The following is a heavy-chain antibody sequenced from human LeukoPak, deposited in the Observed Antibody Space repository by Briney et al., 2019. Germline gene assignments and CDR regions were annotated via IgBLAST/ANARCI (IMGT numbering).Heavy chain of an antibody. CDR2: IIPIFGTA. CDR3: ARQGREYAAWGYSRYKGAFDI. J-gene: IGHJ3*02. CDR1: GGTFSSYA. D-gene: IGHD6-13*01. Sequence: SVKVSCKASGGTFSSYAISWVRQPPGQGLEWMGGIIPIFGTANYAQKFQGRVTITADESTTTAYMDLSSLRSEDTAVYYCARQGREYAAWGYSRYKGAFDIWGQGTMVTVSS. V-gene: IGHV1-69*13.